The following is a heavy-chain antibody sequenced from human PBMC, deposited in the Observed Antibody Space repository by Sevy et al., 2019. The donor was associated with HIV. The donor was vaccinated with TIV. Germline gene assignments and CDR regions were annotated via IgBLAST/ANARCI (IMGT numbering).Heavy chain of an antibody. Sequence: ASVKVSCKVSGYTFSTYRITWVRQAPGQGLEWMGWISPHNGDTNYAQKVQGRVTMITDTSTSTAYMELRSLRSDDTAVYYSARAYCSGGRCYSLAYWGQGTLVTVSS. CDR3: ARAYCSGGRCYSLAY. CDR2: ISPHNGDT. CDR1: GYTFSTYR. D-gene: IGHD2-15*01. V-gene: IGHV1-18*01. J-gene: IGHJ4*02.